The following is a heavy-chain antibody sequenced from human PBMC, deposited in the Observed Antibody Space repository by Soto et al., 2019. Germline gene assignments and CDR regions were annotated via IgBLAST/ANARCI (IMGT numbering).Heavy chain of an antibody. CDR1: GFTFSSYA. V-gene: IGHV3-30-3*01. CDR2: ISYDGSNK. CDR3: ARETEAAAVIDY. J-gene: IGHJ4*02. D-gene: IGHD6-13*01. Sequence: PGGSLRLSCAASGFTFSSYAMHWVRQAPGKGLEWVAFISYDGSNKYYADSVKGRFTISRDNSKNTLYLQMNSLRAEDTAVYYCARETEAAAVIDYWGQGTLVTVSS.